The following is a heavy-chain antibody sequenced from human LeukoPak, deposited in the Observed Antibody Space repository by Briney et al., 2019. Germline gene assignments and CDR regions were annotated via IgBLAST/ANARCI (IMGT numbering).Heavy chain of an antibody. Sequence: GSLRLSCAASGFTFSSYAMSWVRQAPGKGLVYVSRINSDGSSTSYADSVKGRFTISRDNAKNTLYLQMNSLRAEDTAVYYCATGTYCSSTSCYHYYYYGMDVWGQGTTVTVSS. J-gene: IGHJ6*02. CDR3: ATGTYCSSTSCYHYYYYGMDV. V-gene: IGHV3-74*01. CDR2: INSDGSST. CDR1: GFTFSSYA. D-gene: IGHD2-2*01.